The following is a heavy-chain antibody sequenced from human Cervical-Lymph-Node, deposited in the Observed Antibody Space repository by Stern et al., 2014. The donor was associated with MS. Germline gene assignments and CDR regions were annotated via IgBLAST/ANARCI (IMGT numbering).Heavy chain of an antibody. Sequence: EVQLEESGAEVKKPGESLKISCKGSGYTFTNNWIAWVRQMPGKGLEWMGIIYPDDSDIRYSPSLQGQVTISADKSISTAYLPWSSLKAADSAVYYWARHPPRRKWDDPNYGMDVWGQGTTVTVSS. D-gene: IGHD1-1*01. CDR1: GYTFTNNW. J-gene: IGHJ6*02. CDR2: IYPDDSDI. CDR3: ARHPPRRKWDDPNYGMDV. V-gene: IGHV5-51*01.